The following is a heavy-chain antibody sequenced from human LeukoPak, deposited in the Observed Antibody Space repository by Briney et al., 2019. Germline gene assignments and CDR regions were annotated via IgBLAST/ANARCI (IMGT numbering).Heavy chain of an antibody. D-gene: IGHD3-16*01. V-gene: IGHV1-8*01. Sequence: GASVKVSCKASGYTFTSYDINWVRQATGQGLEWMGWMNPNSGNTGYAQKFQGRVTMTRNTSISTAYMELSSLRSEDTAVYYCARLGPAYDYVRITGIDYWGQGTLVTVSS. CDR3: ARLGPAYDYVRITGIDY. CDR2: MNPNSGNT. CDR1: GYTFTSYD. J-gene: IGHJ4*02.